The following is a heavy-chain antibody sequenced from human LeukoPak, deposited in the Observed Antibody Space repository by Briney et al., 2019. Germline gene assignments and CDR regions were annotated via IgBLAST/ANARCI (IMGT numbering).Heavy chain of an antibody. V-gene: IGHV3-43*01. CDR1: GFTFDDYT. Sequence: GGSLRLSCAASGFTFDDYTMHWVRQAPGKGLEWVSLISWDGGSTYYADSVKGRFTISRDSSKNSLYLQMNSLRTEDTALYYCAKDHDFWSGYPDYWGQGTLVTVSS. CDR3: AKDHDFWSGYPDY. J-gene: IGHJ4*02. CDR2: ISWDGGST. D-gene: IGHD3-3*01.